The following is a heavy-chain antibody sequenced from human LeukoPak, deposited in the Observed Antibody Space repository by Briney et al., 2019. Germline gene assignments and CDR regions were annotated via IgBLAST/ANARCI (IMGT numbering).Heavy chain of an antibody. V-gene: IGHV4-61*02. CDR3: ARVTTGGYYNC. J-gene: IGHJ4*02. Sequence: SETLSLTCTVSGGSISSGSYYWSWIRQPAGKGLEWIGRIYTSGSTNYNPSLKSRVTISVDTSKNQFSLKLSSVTAADAAVYYCARVTTGGYYNCWGQGTLVTVSS. D-gene: IGHD3-22*01. CDR1: GGSISSGSYY. CDR2: IYTSGST.